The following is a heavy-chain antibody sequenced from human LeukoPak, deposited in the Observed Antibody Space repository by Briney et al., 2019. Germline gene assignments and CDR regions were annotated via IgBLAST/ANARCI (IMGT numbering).Heavy chain of an antibody. CDR1: GFTFSSYS. Sequence: GGSLRLSCAASGFTFSSYSMNWVRQAPGKGLEWVSSISSSSSYIYYADSVKGRFTISRDNAKNSLYLQMNSLRAEDTAVYYCARVPDYGGSYFDIWGQGTMVTVSS. CDR3: ARVPDYGGSYFDI. J-gene: IGHJ3*02. CDR2: ISSSSSYI. V-gene: IGHV3-21*01. D-gene: IGHD4-23*01.